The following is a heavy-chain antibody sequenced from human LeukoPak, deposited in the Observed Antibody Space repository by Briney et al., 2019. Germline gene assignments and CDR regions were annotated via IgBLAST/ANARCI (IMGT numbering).Heavy chain of an antibody. J-gene: IGHJ1*01. V-gene: IGHV4-34*01. CDR3: ARGRWDVRFQN. CDR2: INHSGGT. Sequence: AETLSLTCAVYGGSFSDKYWSWIRQPPGEGLEWIGEINHSGGTNYNPSLKSRVTISQDTSKNQFFLKLYFVTAADTAVYYCARGRWDVRFQNWGQGTLVTVSS. CDR1: GGSFSDKY. D-gene: IGHD4-23*01.